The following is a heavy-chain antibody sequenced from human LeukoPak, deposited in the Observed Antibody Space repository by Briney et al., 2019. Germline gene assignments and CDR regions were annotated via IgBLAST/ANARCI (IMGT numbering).Heavy chain of an antibody. D-gene: IGHD3-22*01. V-gene: IGHV3-23*01. CDR3: AKDIGTFYYDTSGYPLDY. J-gene: IGHJ4*02. Sequence: PGGSLRLSCAASGFTFSSYAMNWFRQAPGKGLEWVSAISGSGSWTYYADSVKGRFTISRDTSKNTLSLQMNSLRAEDTAVYYCAKDIGTFYYDTSGYPLDYWGQGTLVTVSS. CDR1: GFTFSSYA. CDR2: ISGSGSWT.